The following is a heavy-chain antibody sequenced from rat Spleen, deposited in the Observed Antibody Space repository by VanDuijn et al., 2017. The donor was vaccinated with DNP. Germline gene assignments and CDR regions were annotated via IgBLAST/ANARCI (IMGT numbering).Heavy chain of an antibody. Sequence: EVQLQESGPGLVKPSQSLSLTCSVTAYSITSTYRWNWIRKFPGNKLEWMGYISSAGTTNYDPSPKSRISITRDTSKNQFFLQVNSVATEDTATYYCAIQLGVFDYWGQGVMVTVSS. CDR2: ISSAGTT. D-gene: IGHD5-1*01. CDR1: AYSITSTYR. CDR3: AIQLGVFDY. V-gene: IGHV3-3*01. J-gene: IGHJ2*01.